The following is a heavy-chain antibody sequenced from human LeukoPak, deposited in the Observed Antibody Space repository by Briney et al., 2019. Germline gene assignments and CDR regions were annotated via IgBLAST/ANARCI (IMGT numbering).Heavy chain of an antibody. V-gene: IGHV4-39*07. D-gene: IGHD3-22*01. J-gene: IGHJ4*02. CDR3: ALYYYDSSSYYQPFDF. Sequence: SETLSLTCTVSGGSISSSSYYWGWIRQPPGKGLEWIGSIYYSGSTYYNPSLKSRVTISVDTSKNQLSLKLSSVTAADTAVYYCALYYYDSSSYYQPFDFWGQGTLVTVSS. CDR2: IYYSGST. CDR1: GGSISSSSYY.